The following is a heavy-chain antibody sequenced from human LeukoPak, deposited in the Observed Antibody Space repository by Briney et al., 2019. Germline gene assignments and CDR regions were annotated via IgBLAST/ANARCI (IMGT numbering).Heavy chain of an antibody. J-gene: IGHJ4*02. Sequence: SETLSLTCTVSGGSISSSSYYWGWVRQPPGKGLEWIGSIYYSGSTYYNPSLKSRVTISVDTSKNQFSLKLSSVTAADTAVYYSARYHSQYYYDSSGLAYFDYWGQGTLVTVSS. CDR1: GGSISSSSYY. D-gene: IGHD3-22*01. CDR3: ARYHSQYYYDSSGLAYFDY. CDR2: IYYSGST. V-gene: IGHV4-39*07.